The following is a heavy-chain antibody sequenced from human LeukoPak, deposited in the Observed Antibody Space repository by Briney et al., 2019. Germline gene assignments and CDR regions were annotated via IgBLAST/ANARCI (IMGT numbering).Heavy chain of an antibody. J-gene: IGHJ2*01. CDR2: IYYSGST. D-gene: IGHD3-22*01. CDR3: ARGVTMIVVVIHDWYFDL. V-gene: IGHV4-61*01. CDR1: GGSVSRGSYY. Sequence: PSETLSLTCTVSGGSVSRGSYYWSWFRHPPGKGLEWMGYIYYSGSTNYNPSLKSRVTISVDTSKNQFSLKLSSVTAADTAVYYCARGVTMIVVVIHDWYFDLWGRGTLVTVSS.